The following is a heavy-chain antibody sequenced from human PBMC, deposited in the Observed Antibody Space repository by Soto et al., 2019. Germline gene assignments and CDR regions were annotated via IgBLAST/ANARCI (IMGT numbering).Heavy chain of an antibody. CDR3: TREVSSGDYKSRTYYYYGREV. D-gene: IGHD6-25*01. CDR1: GFTFGDYA. CDR2: IRSKAYGGTT. Sequence: SLILSCTASGFTFGDYAMSWVRQAPGKGLEWVGFIRSKAYGGTTEYAASVKGRFTIERDDSKSIAYLQMNSLKTEDTAVYYCTREVSSGDYKSRTYYYYGREVWGKGTTVTVSS. V-gene: IGHV3-49*04. J-gene: IGHJ6*04.